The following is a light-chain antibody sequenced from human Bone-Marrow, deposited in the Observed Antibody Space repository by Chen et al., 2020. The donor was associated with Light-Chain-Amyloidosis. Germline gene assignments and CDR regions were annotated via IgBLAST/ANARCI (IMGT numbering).Light chain of an antibody. V-gene: IGLV2-23*01. CDR3: CSSSDTHTLV. CDR1: STDVGHYNL. Sequence: QSALTQPASVAGSVGQSITISCTGTSTDVGHYNLFSWYQQHHGEAPELMIYEDSDRPSGVSNLFSGSKSGNEASLTISGRQTEEQADYYCCSSSDTHTLVFGTGTTLTVL. CDR2: EDS. J-gene: IGLJ2*01.